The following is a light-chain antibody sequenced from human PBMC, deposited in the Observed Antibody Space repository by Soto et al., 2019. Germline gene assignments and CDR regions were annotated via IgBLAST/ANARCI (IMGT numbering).Light chain of an antibody. Sequence: DIVMTQSPDSLTVSLGERATINCKSSQSVLYSSNNKNYLAWYQQKPGQPPKLLIYWASTRDSGVPDRFIGSGSGTDFTLTISSLQAEDVAVYYCQQYYSTLWTFGQGTKVEIK. CDR3: QQYYSTLWT. V-gene: IGKV4-1*01. CDR2: WAS. J-gene: IGKJ1*01. CDR1: QSVLYSSNNKNY.